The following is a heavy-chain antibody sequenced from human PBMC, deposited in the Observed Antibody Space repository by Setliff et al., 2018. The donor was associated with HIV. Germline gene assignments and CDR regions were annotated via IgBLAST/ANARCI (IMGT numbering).Heavy chain of an antibody. D-gene: IGHD6-6*01. CDR2: MYYSGST. V-gene: IGHV4-39*07. CDR3: ARGYSSSLGWFDP. CDR1: AGSISSGSHY. Sequence: PSETLSLTCTVSAGSISSGSHYWAWIRQPPGKGLEWIGHMYYSGSTYYNPSLKSRVSISVDTSKNQFSLKLSSVTAADTAVYYCARGYSSSLGWFDPWGQGTLVTVSS. J-gene: IGHJ5*02.